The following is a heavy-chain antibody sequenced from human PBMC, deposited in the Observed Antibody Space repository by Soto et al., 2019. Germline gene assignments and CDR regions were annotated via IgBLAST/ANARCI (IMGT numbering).Heavy chain of an antibody. Sequence: SGGSLRLSCAASGFTFSNYILHWVRQAPGKGLEYVSSISTNGGSTHYADSVKGRFTISRDNSKNTQYLQMSSLRADDTAVYYCVKGEYYYDSSGYYPFDYWGQGTLVTVSS. CDR2: ISTNGGST. CDR1: GFTFSNYI. V-gene: IGHV3-64D*06. CDR3: VKGEYYYDSSGYYPFDY. J-gene: IGHJ4*02. D-gene: IGHD3-22*01.